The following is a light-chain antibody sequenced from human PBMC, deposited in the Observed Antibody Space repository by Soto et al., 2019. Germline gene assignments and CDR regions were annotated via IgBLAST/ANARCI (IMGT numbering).Light chain of an antibody. J-gene: IGKJ2*01. V-gene: IGKV1-39*01. CDR3: QQSYRTPYT. Sequence: DIQMTQSPTSLSASVGDRDTITCRASQSISRNLNWLQHKPGKAPKLLIYAASSLQSGVPSRFSGSGSGTDFTLTINNLQPEDFATYYCQQSYRTPYTFGQGTKLEIK. CDR1: QSISRN. CDR2: AAS.